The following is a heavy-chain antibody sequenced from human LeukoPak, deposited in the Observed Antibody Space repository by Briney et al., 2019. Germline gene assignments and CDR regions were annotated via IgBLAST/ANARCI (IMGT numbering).Heavy chain of an antibody. CDR2: INHSGST. V-gene: IGHV4-34*01. CDR3: ARLYYYDSSGYYLLDYYYGMDV. D-gene: IGHD3-22*01. J-gene: IGHJ6*02. CDR1: RGSISYFY. Sequence: PSETLSLTCTVSRGSISYFYWSWIRQPPGKGLEWIGEINHSGSTNYNPSLKSRVTISVDTSKNQFSLKLSSVTAADTAVYYCARLYYYDSSGYYLLDYYYGMDVWGQGTTVTVSS.